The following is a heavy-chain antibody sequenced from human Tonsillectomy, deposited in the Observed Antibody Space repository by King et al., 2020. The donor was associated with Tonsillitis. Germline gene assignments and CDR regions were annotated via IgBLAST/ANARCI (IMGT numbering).Heavy chain of an antibody. V-gene: IGHV3-43*01. J-gene: IGHJ3*01. CDR2: INWDDNSP. CDR3: SRGGGGDGFDL. Sequence: VQLVESGGVVAQPGGSLRLSCAASGFRFDDYTMHWVRQAPGKGLEWVSLINWDDNSPSYADSMRGRFTIPRDNSKNSLYLEMNGLRTEDTALYFCSRGGGGDGFDLWGQGTMVTVSS. D-gene: IGHD4-23*01. CDR1: GFRFDDYT.